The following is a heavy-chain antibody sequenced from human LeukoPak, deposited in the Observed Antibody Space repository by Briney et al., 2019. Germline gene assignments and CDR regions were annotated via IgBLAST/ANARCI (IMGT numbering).Heavy chain of an antibody. J-gene: IGHJ4*01. CDR2: ISGSGDTT. Sequence: QPGGSLRLSCTASRFTFSTYAMSWVHQAPGKGLEWVSSISGSGDTTYYTGSVKGRFTISRDNSKNALYLQMSSLRAEDTAVYYCAKSQRNDQQVVQRIDYWAHGTLVTVSS. CDR3: AKSQRNDQQVVQRIDY. CDR1: RFTFSTYA. D-gene: IGHD2-2*01. V-gene: IGHV3-23*01.